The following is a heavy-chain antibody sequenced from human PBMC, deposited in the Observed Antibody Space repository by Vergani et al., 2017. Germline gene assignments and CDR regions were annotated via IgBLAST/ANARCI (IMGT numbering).Heavy chain of an antibody. V-gene: IGHV1-2*02. CDR3: ARVGTSSNRDYFDY. CDR2: INPNSGGT. CDR1: GYTFTDYF. J-gene: IGHJ4*02. Sequence: QVQLVQSGAEVKKPGASVKVSCKASGYTFTDYFMNWVRQAPGQGLEWMGWINPNSGGTNYAQKFQGRVTMTRDTSISPAYMELSNLRSDDTAVYYCARVGTSSNRDYFDYWGQGTLVTVSS. D-gene: IGHD2-2*01.